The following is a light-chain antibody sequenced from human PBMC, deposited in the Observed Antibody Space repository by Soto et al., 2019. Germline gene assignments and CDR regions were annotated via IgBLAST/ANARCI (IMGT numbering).Light chain of an antibody. Sequence: EIVLTQSPATLSLSPGERATLSCSASESVSDDLAWYQQKPGRAPRLLIYRASTRAAGVSARISGSGSGTEFTLSISSLQPEDSAVYYCQQYYNWPPWTFGQGTKVDIK. V-gene: IGKV3-15*01. CDR2: RAS. CDR3: QQYYNWPPWT. J-gene: IGKJ1*01. CDR1: ESVSDD.